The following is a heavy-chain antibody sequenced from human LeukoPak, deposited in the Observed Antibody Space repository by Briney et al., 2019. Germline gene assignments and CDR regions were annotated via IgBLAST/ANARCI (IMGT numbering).Heavy chain of an antibody. CDR3: AREGRVVPAAMRADY. CDR1: GYTFTSYG. Sequence: PWASVKVSCKASGYTFTSYGISWVRQAPGQGLEWMGWISAYNGNTNYAQKLQGRVTMTTDTSTSTAYMELRSLRSDDTAVYYCAREGRVVPAAMRADYWGQGTLVTVSS. CDR2: ISAYNGNT. V-gene: IGHV1-18*01. J-gene: IGHJ4*02. D-gene: IGHD2-2*01.